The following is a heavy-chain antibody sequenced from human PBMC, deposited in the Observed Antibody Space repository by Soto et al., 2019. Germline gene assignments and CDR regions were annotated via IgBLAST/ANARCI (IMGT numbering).Heavy chain of an antibody. D-gene: IGHD2-8*01. CDR1: GFTFRNNV. CDR3: AKNGLDNSPSAIDS. V-gene: IGHV3-23*01. Sequence: VSLRLSCAASGFTFRNNVLSWVRQAAGKGLDWVSGITGSGRDTYYADSVKGRFTISRDNSKNMVFLQMNSLRAEDTALYYCAKNGLDNSPSAIDSWGPGTLVTVSS. J-gene: IGHJ4*02. CDR2: ITGSGRDT.